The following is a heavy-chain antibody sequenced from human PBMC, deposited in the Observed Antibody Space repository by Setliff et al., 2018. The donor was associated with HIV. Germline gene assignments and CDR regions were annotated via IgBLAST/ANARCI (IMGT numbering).Heavy chain of an antibody. CDR3: ARSSPSIAVAGAFDL. CDR1: GGSISRYY. J-gene: IGHJ4*02. CDR2: VFDSGSA. D-gene: IGHD6-19*01. Sequence: SETLSLTCTVSGGSISRYYWNWVRQSPERGLEWIGYVFDSGSANYNPSLKSRVTISVDTSKNQFSLMMTSVTPADTSVYYCARSSPSIAVAGAFDLWGQGILVTVS. V-gene: IGHV4-59*01.